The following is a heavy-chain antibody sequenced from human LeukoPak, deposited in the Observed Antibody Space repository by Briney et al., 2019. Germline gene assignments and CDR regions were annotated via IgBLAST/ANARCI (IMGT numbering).Heavy chain of an antibody. D-gene: IGHD2-2*01. J-gene: IGHJ6*02. V-gene: IGHV4-4*07. CDR2: IYTSGST. CDR1: GGSISSYY. CDR3: ARAYCSSTSSKSSGLCYYYYGMDV. Sequence: KTSETLSLTCTVSGGSISSYYWSWIRQPAGKGLEWIGRIYTSGSTNYNPSLKSRVTMSVDTSKNQFSLKLSSVTAADTAVYYCARAYCSSTSSKSSGLCYYYYGMDVWGPGTTVTVSS.